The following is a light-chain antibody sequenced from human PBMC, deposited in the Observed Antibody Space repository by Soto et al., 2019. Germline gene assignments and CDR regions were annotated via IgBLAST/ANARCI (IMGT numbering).Light chain of an antibody. J-gene: IGLJ3*02. Sequence: QSALTQPASVSGSPGQPITISCTGTRSDVGTYDLVYWYQQHPGKAPKLLIYEVTKRPSGVSNRFSGSKSGNTASLTISGLQAEDEADYYCCSYAGSSALWVFGGGTKLTVL. CDR2: EVT. CDR3: CSYAGSSALWV. CDR1: RSDVGTYDL. V-gene: IGLV2-23*02.